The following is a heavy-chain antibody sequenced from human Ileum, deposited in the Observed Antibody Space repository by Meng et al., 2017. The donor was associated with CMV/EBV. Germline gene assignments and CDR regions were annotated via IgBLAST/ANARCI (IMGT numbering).Heavy chain of an antibody. CDR1: GYTFTSYY. CDR3: ARGANYASYRVDY. Sequence: QVPLLQSGAEVKTPGASVKVSLKASGYTFTSYYIHWVRQAPGQGLEWMGWINPNNGDTNYAQKFQGGVTMTRDTSINTAYMEVTSADTAVYYCARGANYASYRVDYWGQGTLVTVSS. V-gene: IGHV1-2*02. J-gene: IGHJ4*02. D-gene: IGHD1-7*01. CDR2: INPNNGDT.